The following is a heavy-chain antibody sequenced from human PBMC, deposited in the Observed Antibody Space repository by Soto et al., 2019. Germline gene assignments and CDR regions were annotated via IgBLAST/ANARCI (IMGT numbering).Heavy chain of an antibody. J-gene: IGHJ3*01. CDR2: ISSSGDNT. CDR1: GFTFRNYA. Sequence: PGGSLRLSCAASGFTFRNYAMTWVRQAPGKGLEWVSGISSSGDNTYYPSSVRGRFTISRDNSKDTLFLQMSSLRAEDTATYYCGKFKGGVNEGLDFGGQGTMVTV. CDR3: GKFKGGVNEGLDF. V-gene: IGHV3-23*01. D-gene: IGHD1-1*01.